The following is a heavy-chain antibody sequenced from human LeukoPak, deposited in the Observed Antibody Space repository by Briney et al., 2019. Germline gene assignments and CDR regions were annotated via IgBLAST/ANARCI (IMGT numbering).Heavy chain of an antibody. CDR1: GYTFTSYG. Sequence: ASVKVSCKASGYTFTSYGISWVRQAPGQGLEWMGWISAYNGNTNYAQKLQGRVTMTTDTSTSTAYMELRSLRSDDTAVYYWAGTRIAAACAGLFDNWGQGTLVTASS. J-gene: IGHJ4*02. CDR2: ISAYNGNT. D-gene: IGHD6-13*01. V-gene: IGHV1-18*01. CDR3: AGTRIAAACAGLFDN.